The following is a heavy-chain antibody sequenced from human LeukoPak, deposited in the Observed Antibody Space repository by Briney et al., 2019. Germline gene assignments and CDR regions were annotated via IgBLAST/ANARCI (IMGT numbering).Heavy chain of an antibody. J-gene: IGHJ6*02. Sequence: ASVKVSCKASGYTFTSYGISWVRQAPGQGREWMGWISAYNGNTNYAQKLQGRVTMTTDTSTSTAYMELRSLRSDDTAVYYCARVWGIPGANWLLPGMDVWGQGTTVTVSS. CDR1: GYTFTSYG. CDR3: ARVWGIPGANWLLPGMDV. CDR2: ISAYNGNT. V-gene: IGHV1-18*01. D-gene: IGHD2-15*01.